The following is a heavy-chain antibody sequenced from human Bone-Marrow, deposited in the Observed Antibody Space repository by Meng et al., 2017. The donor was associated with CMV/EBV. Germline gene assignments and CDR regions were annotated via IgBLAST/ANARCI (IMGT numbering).Heavy chain of an antibody. CDR2: IYYSGST. Sequence: GSLRLSFTVSGGSISSYYWSWIRQPPGKGLEWIGYIYYSGSTNYNPSLKSRVTISVDTSKNQFSLKLSSVTAADTAVYYCARTYCSSTSCYRGYFQHWGQGTLVTVSS. J-gene: IGHJ1*01. V-gene: IGHV4-59*01. D-gene: IGHD2-2*02. CDR3: ARTYCSSTSCYRGYFQH. CDR1: GGSISSYY.